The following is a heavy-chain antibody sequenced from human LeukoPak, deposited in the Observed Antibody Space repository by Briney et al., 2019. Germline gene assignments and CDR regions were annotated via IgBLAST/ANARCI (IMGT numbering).Heavy chain of an antibody. D-gene: IGHD1-1*01. J-gene: IGHJ4*02. CDR2: IIPILGTA. CDR3: ARDNLPWVQAPLPALGPYYFDY. Sequence: GASVKVSCKASGGTFSSYAIGWVRQAPGQGLEWMGGIIPILGTANYAQKFQGRVTITTDESTSTAYMELSSLRSEDTAVYYCARDNLPWVQAPLPALGPYYFDYWGQGTLVTVSS. V-gene: IGHV1-69*05. CDR1: GGTFSSYA.